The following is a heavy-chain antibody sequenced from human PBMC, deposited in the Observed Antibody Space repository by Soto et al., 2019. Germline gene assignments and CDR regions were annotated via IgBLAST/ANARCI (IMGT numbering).Heavy chain of an antibody. V-gene: IGHV1-69*01. J-gene: IGHJ6*02. CDR2: IIPIFGTA. D-gene: IGHD3-10*02. CDR3: ARAIVRGVITEYYYSYGMDV. CDR1: ACTVRIYV. Sequence: SFETAACTVRIYVISWVRQSQGQELEWMGGIIPIFGTANYAQKFQGRVTITADESTSTDYMELSSLRSEDTAVYYCARAIVRGVITEYYYSYGMDVWGQGTTVTVS.